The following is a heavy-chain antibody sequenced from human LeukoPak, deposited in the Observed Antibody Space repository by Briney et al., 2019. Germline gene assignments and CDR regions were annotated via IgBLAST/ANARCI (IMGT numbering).Heavy chain of an antibody. V-gene: IGHV1-8*01. J-gene: IGHJ4*02. CDR1: GYTFTSYD. CDR2: MNPNSGNT. CDR3: ASGDLFYYYFDY. D-gene: IGHD3-10*01. Sequence: ASVKVSCKASGYTFTSYDINGVRQATGQGLEWMGWMNPNSGNTGYAQKFQGRVTMTRNTSISTPYMELSSLRSEDTAVYYCASGDLFYYYFDYWGQGTLVTVSS.